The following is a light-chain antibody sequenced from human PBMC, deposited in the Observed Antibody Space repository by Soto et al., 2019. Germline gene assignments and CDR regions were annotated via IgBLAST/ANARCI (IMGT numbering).Light chain of an antibody. Sequence: QSVLTQPASVSGSPGQSITISFTGTGSDVGVYNYVSWYQQRPGKAPKLLIYEVTYRPSGFSNRFSCSKSGNTASLNISGLQAEDEADYYCSSYTLVGSQVFGPGTKVTVL. CDR1: GSDVGVYNY. CDR3: SSYTLVGSQV. V-gene: IGLV2-14*01. J-gene: IGLJ1*01. CDR2: EVT.